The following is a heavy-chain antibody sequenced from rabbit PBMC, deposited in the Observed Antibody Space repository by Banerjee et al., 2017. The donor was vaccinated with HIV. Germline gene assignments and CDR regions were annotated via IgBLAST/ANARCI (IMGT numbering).Heavy chain of an antibody. Sequence: QEQLVESGGGLVQPGGSLKLSGKASGFDFSSNGVSWVRQAPGKGLEWIGYIYPVFGSTYYASWVNGRFTISSHNAQNTLYLQLNSLTAADTATYFCVRAPHSDDYGDYYLWGPGTLVTVS. CDR2: IYPVFGST. J-gene: IGHJ4*01. CDR1: GFDFSSNG. CDR3: VRAPHSDDYGDYYL. D-gene: IGHD2-1*01. V-gene: IGHV1S47*01.